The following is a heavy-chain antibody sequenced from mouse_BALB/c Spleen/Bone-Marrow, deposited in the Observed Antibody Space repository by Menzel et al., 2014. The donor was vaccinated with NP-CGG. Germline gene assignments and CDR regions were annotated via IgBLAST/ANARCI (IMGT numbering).Heavy chain of an antibody. CDR2: ISNGGGSST. CDR1: GFTFSDYY. D-gene: IGHD4-1*01. J-gene: IGHJ3*01. CDR3: ASPGAY. V-gene: IGHV5-12*02. Sequence: DVILVESGGGLVQPGGSLKLSCATSGFTFSDYYMHWVRQTPEKRLEWVAYISNGGGSSTYNPDTVKCRFTIPRDNAKNALYLLFCRLKSEDSAMYYCASPGAYWGQGTLVTVSA.